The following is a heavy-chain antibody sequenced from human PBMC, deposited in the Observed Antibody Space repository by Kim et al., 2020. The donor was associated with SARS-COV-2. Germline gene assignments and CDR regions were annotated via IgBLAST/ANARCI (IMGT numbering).Heavy chain of an antibody. J-gene: IGHJ4*02. Sequence: SVKVSCKASGGTFSSYAISWVRQAPGQGLEWMGRIIPILGIANYAQKFQGRVTITADKSTSTAYMELSSLRSEDKAVYYCLVVVADRGYWGQGTLVTVSS. CDR3: LVVVADRGY. D-gene: IGHD2-15*01. CDR2: IIPILGIA. CDR1: GGTFSSYA. V-gene: IGHV1-69*04.